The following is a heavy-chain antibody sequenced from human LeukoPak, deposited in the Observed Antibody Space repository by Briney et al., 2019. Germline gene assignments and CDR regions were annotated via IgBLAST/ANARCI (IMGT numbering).Heavy chain of an antibody. CDR2: IYYSGST. Sequence: SETLSLTCTVSGGSISSSSYYWGWIRQPPGKGLEWIGSIYYSGSTYYNPSLKSRATISVDTSKNQFSLKLSSVTAADTAVYYCARGSITYGDYHDAFDIWGQGTMVTVSS. CDR1: GGSISSSSYY. CDR3: ARGSITYGDYHDAFDI. J-gene: IGHJ3*02. D-gene: IGHD2-21*01. V-gene: IGHV4-39*01.